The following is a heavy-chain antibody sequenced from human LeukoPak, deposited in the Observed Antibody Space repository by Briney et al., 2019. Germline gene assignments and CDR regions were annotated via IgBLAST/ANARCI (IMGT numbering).Heavy chain of an antibody. V-gene: IGHV1-18*01. CDR3: VRAGGGYCSGTSCYTLDYYYYYYMDV. CDR2: ISAYNGNT. J-gene: IGHJ6*03. Sequence: GASVKVSCKASGYTFTSYGISWVRQAPGQGLEWMGWISAYNGNTNYAQKLQGRVTMTTDTSTSTAYMELRSLRSDDTAVYYCVRAGGGYCSGTSCYTLDYYYYYYMDVWGKGTTVTVSS. D-gene: IGHD2-2*02. CDR1: GYTFTSYG.